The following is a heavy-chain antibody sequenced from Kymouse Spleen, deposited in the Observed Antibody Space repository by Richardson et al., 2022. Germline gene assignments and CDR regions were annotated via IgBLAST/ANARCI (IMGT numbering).Heavy chain of an antibody. V-gene: IGHV4-34*01. D-gene: IGHD3-10*01. Sequence: QVQLQQWGAGLLKPSETLSLTCAVYGGSFSGYYWSWIRQPPGKGLEWIGEINHSGSTNYNPSLKSRVTISVDTSKNQFSLKLSSVTAADTAVYYCARATYYYGSGSYYDYWGQGTLVTVSS. CDR2: INHSGST. CDR1: GGSFSGYY. CDR3: ARATYYYGSGSYYDY. J-gene: IGHJ4*02.